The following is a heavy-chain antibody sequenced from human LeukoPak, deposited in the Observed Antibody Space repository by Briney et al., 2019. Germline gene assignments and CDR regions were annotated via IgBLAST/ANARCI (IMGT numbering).Heavy chain of an antibody. J-gene: IGHJ3*02. V-gene: IGHV3-23*01. CDR3: AKDGIRSYYYDSSGYDDAFDI. Sequence: GGSLRLSCAASGFTFSGYAMSWVRQAPGKGLEWVSAISGSGGSTYYADSVKGRFTISRDNSKNTLYLQMNSLRAEDTAVYYCAKDGIRSYYYDSSGYDDAFDIWGQGTMVTVSS. D-gene: IGHD3-22*01. CDR1: GFTFSGYA. CDR2: ISGSGGST.